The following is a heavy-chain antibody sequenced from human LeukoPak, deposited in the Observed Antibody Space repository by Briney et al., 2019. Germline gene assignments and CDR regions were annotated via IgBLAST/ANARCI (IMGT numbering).Heavy chain of an antibody. D-gene: IGHD6-19*01. Sequence: ASVKVSCKASGYTFTNYGISWVRQAPGQGLEWMGWISGYNGHPNYAEKLQGRVTMTTDTSTSTAYMELRSLRSDDTAVYYCARESIAVASDYWGQGTLVTVSS. CDR3: ARESIAVASDY. CDR1: GYTFTNYG. V-gene: IGHV1-18*01. CDR2: ISGYNGHP. J-gene: IGHJ4*02.